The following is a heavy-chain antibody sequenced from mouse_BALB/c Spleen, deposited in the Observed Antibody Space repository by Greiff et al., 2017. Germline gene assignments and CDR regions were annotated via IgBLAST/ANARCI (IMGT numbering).Heavy chain of an antibody. D-gene: IGHD4-1*01. J-gene: IGHJ4*01. CDR2: IYPGNSDT. CDR3: TREGLGDYYAMDY. Sequence: VQLQQSGTVLARPGASVKMSCKASGYTFTSYWMHWVKQRPGQGLEWIGAIYPGNSDTSYNQKFKGKAKLTAVTSTSTAYMELSSLTNEDSAVYYCTREGLGDYYAMDYWGQGTSVTVSS. CDR1: GYTFTSYW. V-gene: IGHV1-5*01.